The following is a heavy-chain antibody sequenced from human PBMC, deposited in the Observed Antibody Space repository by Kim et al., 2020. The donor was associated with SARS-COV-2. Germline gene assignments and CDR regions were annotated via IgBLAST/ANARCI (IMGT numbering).Heavy chain of an antibody. CDR1: GGTFSSYA. D-gene: IGHD2-21*02. CDR3: AIKVGHIVVVTAIHEHYYYYGMDV. J-gene: IGHJ6*02. Sequence: SVKVSCKASGGTFSSYAISWVRQAPGQGLEWMGGIIPIFGTANYAQKFQGRVTITADESTSTAYMELSSLRSEDTAVYYCAIKVGHIVVVTAIHEHYYYYGMDVWGQGTTVTVSS. V-gene: IGHV1-69*13. CDR2: IIPIFGTA.